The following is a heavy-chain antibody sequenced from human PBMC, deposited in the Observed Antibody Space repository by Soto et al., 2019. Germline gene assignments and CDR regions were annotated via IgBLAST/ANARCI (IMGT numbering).Heavy chain of an antibody. CDR2: IYHSGST. Sequence: SETLSLTCTVSGGSISSSNWWGWVRQPPGKGLEWIGKIYHSGSTNYNPSLKSRVTISVDKSKNQFSLKLSSVTAADTAVYYCARVYMVRGTIIRYFDYWGQGTLVTVS. CDR3: ARVYMVRGTIIRYFDY. D-gene: IGHD3-10*01. J-gene: IGHJ4*02. CDR1: GGSISSSNW. V-gene: IGHV4-4*02.